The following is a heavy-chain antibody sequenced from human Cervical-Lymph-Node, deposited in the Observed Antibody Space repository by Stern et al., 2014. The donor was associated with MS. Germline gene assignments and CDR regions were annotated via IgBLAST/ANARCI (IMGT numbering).Heavy chain of an antibody. J-gene: IGHJ4*02. CDR3: ARVAPTVGAAY. Sequence: HVQLVQSGAEVKEPGASVKVSCTASGYTFTDYNIQWVRQAPVPGLEWMGMISPDGGRTAYAPKFRGRVTMTRDKSTATVYMELNSLRSEDTAVYFCARVAPTVGAAYWGQGTLVTVSS. CDR2: ISPDGGRT. D-gene: IGHD1-26*01. CDR1: GYTFTDYN. V-gene: IGHV1-46*01.